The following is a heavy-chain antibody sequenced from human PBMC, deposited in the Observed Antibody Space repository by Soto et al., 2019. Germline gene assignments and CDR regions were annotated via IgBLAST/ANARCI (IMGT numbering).Heavy chain of an antibody. CDR1: GFTFSSYA. J-gene: IGHJ3*02. V-gene: IGHV3-23*01. D-gene: IGHD1-26*01. CDR3: AKDSPYSASYKEDAFDI. Sequence: GGSVRLSCAASGFTFSSYAMSWVRQAPGKGLEWVSAISGSGTSTYHAESVKGRFTISRDNSKNTLFLQMNSLRAEDTAVYYCAKDSPYSASYKEDAFDIWGQGSMVTVSS. CDR2: ISGSGTST.